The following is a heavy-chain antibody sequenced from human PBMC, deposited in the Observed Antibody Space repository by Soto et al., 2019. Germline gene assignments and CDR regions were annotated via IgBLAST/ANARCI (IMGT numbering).Heavy chain of an antibody. Sequence: PGESLKISCKGSGYSFTSYWIGWVRQMPGKGLEWMGIIYPGDSDTRYSPSFQGQVTISADKSISTAYLQWSSLKASDTAMYYCARHYRPATAYNWFDPWGQGSLVTVSS. CDR2: IYPGDSDT. D-gene: IGHD2-2*01. V-gene: IGHV5-51*01. CDR3: ARHYRPATAYNWFDP. J-gene: IGHJ5*02. CDR1: GYSFTSYW.